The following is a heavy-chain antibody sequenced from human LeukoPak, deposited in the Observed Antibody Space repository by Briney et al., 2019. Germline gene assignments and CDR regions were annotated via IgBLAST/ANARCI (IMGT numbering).Heavy chain of an antibody. D-gene: IGHD3-10*01. CDR2: INTNTGNP. Sequence: PGGSLRLSCAASGFTFTSYAMNWVRQAPGQGLEWMGWINTNTGNPTYAQGFTGRFVFSLDTSVSTAYLQISSLKAEDTAVYYCARDRRTWFGRSNWFDPWGQGTLVTVSS. J-gene: IGHJ5*02. V-gene: IGHV7-4-1*02. CDR3: ARDRRTWFGRSNWFDP. CDR1: GFTFTSYA.